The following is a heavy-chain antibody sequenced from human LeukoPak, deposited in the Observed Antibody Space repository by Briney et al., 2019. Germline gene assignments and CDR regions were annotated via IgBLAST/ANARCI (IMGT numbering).Heavy chain of an antibody. Sequence: PSETLSLTCTVSGGSISSSSYYWGWIRQPPGKGLEWIGSIYYSGSTNYNPSLKSRVTISVDTSKNQFSLKLSSVTAADTAVYYCAREFRGYCSSTSCYNLFRRNYYYYYMDVWGKGTTVTVSS. CDR2: IYYSGST. V-gene: IGHV4-39*07. CDR3: AREFRGYCSSTSCYNLFRRNYYYYYMDV. D-gene: IGHD2-2*01. CDR1: GGSISSSSYY. J-gene: IGHJ6*03.